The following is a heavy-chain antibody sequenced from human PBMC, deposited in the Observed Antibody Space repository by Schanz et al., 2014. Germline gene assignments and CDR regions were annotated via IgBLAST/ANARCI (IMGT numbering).Heavy chain of an antibody. V-gene: IGHV3-30-3*01. Sequence: VQLVESGGGVVRPGGSLRLSCAASGFTFSSYAMHWVRQAPGKGLEWVAVMSYDGSNKYYADSVKGRFTISRDTPKNTLYVQMNSLRADDTAVYYCARDPNTSAWLPYFDAWGQGTLXTVSS. CDR3: ARDPNTSAWLPYFDA. J-gene: IGHJ4*02. CDR1: GFTFSSYA. D-gene: IGHD6-19*01. CDR2: MSYDGSNK.